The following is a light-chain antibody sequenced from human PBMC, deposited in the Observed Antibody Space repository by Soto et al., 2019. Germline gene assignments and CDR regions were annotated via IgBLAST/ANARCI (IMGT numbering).Light chain of an antibody. CDR2: GAS. CDR3: QQYYNWPPIT. Sequence: EIVMTQSPATLSVSPGERATLSCRASQSVSSKLAWYQQKPGQATRRLIYGASTRATGIPARFSGSGSGTEFTLTISSLQSEDFAVYYCQQYYNWPPITFGQGTRLEIK. CDR1: QSVSSK. V-gene: IGKV3-15*01. J-gene: IGKJ5*01.